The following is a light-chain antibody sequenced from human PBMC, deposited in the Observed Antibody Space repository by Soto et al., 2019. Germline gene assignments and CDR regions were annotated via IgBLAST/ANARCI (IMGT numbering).Light chain of an antibody. CDR2: AAS. J-gene: IGKJ2*01. CDR1: QTVRSTY. Sequence: EIVLTQSPGTLSLSPGERATLSCRASQTVRSTYLAWYQHKHGQAPRLLIYAASSRAPGIPDKFSGSGSGTDFTLTISRLEPEDSAVYYCQQFGSSPPYTFGQGTKLEIK. V-gene: IGKV3-20*01. CDR3: QQFGSSPPYT.